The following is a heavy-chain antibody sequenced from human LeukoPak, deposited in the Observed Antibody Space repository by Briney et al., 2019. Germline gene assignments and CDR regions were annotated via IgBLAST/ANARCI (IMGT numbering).Heavy chain of an antibody. CDR3: ARVDVVTVGKNAFDI. CDR1: GFTFSSSA. D-gene: IGHD4-23*01. Sequence: GGSLRLSCAVSGFTFSSSAMSWVRQSPGKGLEWVSTISNSGRTYYADSVKGRFSISRDNSKNTLYLQMNSLRAEDTAVYYCARVDVVTVGKNAFDIWGQGTMVTVSS. J-gene: IGHJ3*02. V-gene: IGHV3-23*01. CDR2: ISNSGRT.